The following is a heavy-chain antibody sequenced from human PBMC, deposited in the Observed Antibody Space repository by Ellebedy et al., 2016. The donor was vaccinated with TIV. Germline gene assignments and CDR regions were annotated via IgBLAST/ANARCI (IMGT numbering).Heavy chain of an antibody. Sequence: MPSETLSLTCTVSGDSINGYYWGWIRQPPGKGLEWIGSIYYSGSTYYNPSLKSRVTISVDTSKNQLSLKLSSVTAADTAVYYCARAVFGTKFDFWGQGTLVTVSS. CDR3: ARAVFGTKFDF. J-gene: IGHJ4*02. CDR2: IYYSGST. CDR1: GDSINGYY. D-gene: IGHD1-14*01. V-gene: IGHV4-39*07.